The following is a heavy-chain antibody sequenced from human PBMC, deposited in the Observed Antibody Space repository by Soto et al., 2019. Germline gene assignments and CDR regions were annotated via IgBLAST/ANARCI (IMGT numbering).Heavy chain of an antibody. CDR3: AKDGKYRPDGFDV. CDR1: GFTFSSHG. V-gene: IGHV3-23*01. D-gene: IGHD6-6*01. Sequence: GGSLRLSCAASGFTFSSHGMSWVRQAPGKGLEWIAGLSRGGGTTYYADSVKGRFTISRDNSKNTLDLIMNSLKVEDTALYYCAKDGKYRPDGFDVWGQGTMVTVSS. J-gene: IGHJ3*01. CDR2: LSRGGGTT.